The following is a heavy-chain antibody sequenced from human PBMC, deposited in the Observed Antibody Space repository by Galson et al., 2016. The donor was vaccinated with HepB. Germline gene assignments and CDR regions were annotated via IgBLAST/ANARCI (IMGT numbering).Heavy chain of an antibody. CDR1: GYPFSAYG. CDR3: ARDPFNVSYKEFDN. V-gene: IGHV1-18*04. Sequence: SVKVSCKASGYPFSAYGITWVRQAPGQGLEWLGWISAYNGDTHYGQKFHGRGTMTTDTSTNTAYMELRSLTSDDTAVYYCARDPFNVSYKEFDNWGQGTLVTGSA. J-gene: IGHJ4*02. CDR2: ISAYNGDT. D-gene: IGHD5-18*01.